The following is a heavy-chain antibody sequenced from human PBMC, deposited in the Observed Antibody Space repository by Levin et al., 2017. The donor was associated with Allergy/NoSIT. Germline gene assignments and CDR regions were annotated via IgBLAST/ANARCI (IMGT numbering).Heavy chain of an antibody. D-gene: IGHD4-17*01. CDR3: ARGLFYGDHPDYFYYMDV. V-gene: IGHV4-4*02. CDR2: IFHRGGT. Sequence: SCAVSGVSISSNNWWSWVRQPPGKGLEWIGEIFHRGGTNYNPSLKRRVTISVDKSKNQFSLKVSSVTAADTAVYYCARGLFYGDHPDYFYYMDVWGKGTTVTVSS. J-gene: IGHJ6*03. CDR1: GVSISSNNW.